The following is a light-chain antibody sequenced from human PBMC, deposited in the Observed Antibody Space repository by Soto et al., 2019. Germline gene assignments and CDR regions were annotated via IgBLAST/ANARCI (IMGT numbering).Light chain of an antibody. CDR1: QSLHSNF. J-gene: IGKJ5*01. V-gene: IGKV3-20*01. CDR2: GAS. CDR3: KQYGSSST. Sequence: ELVLTQFPATLSLSPGDSASLSCKASQSLHSNFLVWYQQKPGQAPRLLIYGASSRPTGIQDRFSGSGSGTEFTLTIRRLEPEDFAVYYCKQYGSSSTFGQGTRLEIK.